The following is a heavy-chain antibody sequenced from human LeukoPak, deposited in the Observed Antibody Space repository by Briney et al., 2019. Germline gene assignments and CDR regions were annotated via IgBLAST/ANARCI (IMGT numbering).Heavy chain of an antibody. CDR1: GFTFSSYE. CDR3: ARGGRVTGELDY. Sequence: GGSLRLSCAASGFTFSSYEMNWVRQAPGKGLEWVSYISSSGSTIYYADSVKGRFTISRDNAKKSLYLQMNSLRADDTAAYYCARGGRVTGELDYWGQGTLVTVSS. V-gene: IGHV3-48*03. D-gene: IGHD7-27*01. CDR2: ISSSGSTI. J-gene: IGHJ4*02.